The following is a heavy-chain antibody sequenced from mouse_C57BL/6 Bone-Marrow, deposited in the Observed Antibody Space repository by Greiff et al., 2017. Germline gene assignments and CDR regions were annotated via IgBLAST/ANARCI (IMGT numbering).Heavy chain of an antibody. CDR3: TTRDGYPLYAMDY. Sequence: EVKLMESGAELVRPGASVKLSCTASGFNIKDDYMHWVKQRPEQGLEWIGWIDPENGDTEYASKFQGKATITADTSSNTAYLQLSSLTSEDTAVYYCTTRDGYPLYAMDYWGQGTSVTVSS. J-gene: IGHJ4*01. D-gene: IGHD2-3*01. V-gene: IGHV14-4*01. CDR2: IDPENGDT. CDR1: GFNIKDDY.